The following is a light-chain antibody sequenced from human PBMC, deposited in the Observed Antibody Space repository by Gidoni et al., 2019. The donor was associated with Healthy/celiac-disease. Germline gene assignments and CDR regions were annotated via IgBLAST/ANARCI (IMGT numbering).Light chain of an antibody. CDR2: KAS. V-gene: IGKV1-5*03. J-gene: IGKJ4*01. Sequence: DIQMTQSPSTLSASVGDRVTITCRASQSISSWLAWYQQKPGKAPKRLIYKASSLESGVPSRFRGSGSGTEFTLTISSLKPDDFATYYCKQYNSYPLTFGGGTKVEIK. CDR1: QSISSW. CDR3: KQYNSYPLT.